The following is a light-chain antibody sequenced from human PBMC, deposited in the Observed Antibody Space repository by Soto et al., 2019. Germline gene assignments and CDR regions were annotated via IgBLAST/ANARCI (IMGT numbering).Light chain of an antibody. V-gene: IGLV1-51*01. Sequence: QSVLTQPPSVSVAPGPKVTISCSGSSSNIGNNYVSWYQQLPGTAPKLLIYDNNKRPSGIPDRFAGSKSGTSATLGITGLQSGDEADDYCGTWDSSLSAGEVFGGGTKVTVL. CDR2: DNN. CDR1: SSNIGNNY. CDR3: GTWDSSLSAGEV. J-gene: IGLJ2*01.